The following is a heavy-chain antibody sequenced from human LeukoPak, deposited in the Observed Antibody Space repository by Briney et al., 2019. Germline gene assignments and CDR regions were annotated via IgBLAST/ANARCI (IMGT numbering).Heavy chain of an antibody. V-gene: IGHV1-69*06. CDR1: GGTFSCYA. Sequence: SVKVSCKASGGTFSCYAISWVRQAPGQGLEWMGRIIPIFGTANYAQKFQGRVTITADKSTSTAYMELSSLRSEDTAVYYCARVYSSSDGWFDPWGQGTLVTVSS. CDR2: IIPIFGTA. CDR3: ARVYSSSDGWFDP. J-gene: IGHJ5*02. D-gene: IGHD6-6*01.